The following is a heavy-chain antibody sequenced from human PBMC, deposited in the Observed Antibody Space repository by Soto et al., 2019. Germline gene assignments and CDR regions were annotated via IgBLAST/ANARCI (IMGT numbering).Heavy chain of an antibody. CDR2: ISYDGSSK. V-gene: IGHV3-30*18. Sequence: GGSLRLSCAASGFTFSNYGMYWVRQAPGKGLEWVAFISYDGSSKFYADSVKGRFTISRDKSKNTLYLQMNSLRAEDTAIYYCAKELFGTTLYYCDYWATEPWSPSPQ. CDR1: GFTFSNYG. J-gene: IGHJ4*01. CDR3: AKELFGTTLYYCDY. D-gene: IGHD4-17*01.